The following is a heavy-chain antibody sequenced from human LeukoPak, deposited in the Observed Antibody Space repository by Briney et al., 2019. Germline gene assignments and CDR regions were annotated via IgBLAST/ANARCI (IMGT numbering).Heavy chain of an antibody. CDR3: AEKKGYSSGQGSIIDY. CDR2: ISVSGGST. D-gene: IGHD6-19*01. Sequence: GGPLRLSCAASGFTFSSYAMSWVRQAPGKGLEWVSDISVSGGSTYYADSVKGRFTISRDNSKNTLYLQVNSLRAEDTAVYYCAEKKGYSSGQGSIIDYWGQGTLVTVSS. J-gene: IGHJ4*02. CDR1: GFTFSSYA. V-gene: IGHV3-23*01.